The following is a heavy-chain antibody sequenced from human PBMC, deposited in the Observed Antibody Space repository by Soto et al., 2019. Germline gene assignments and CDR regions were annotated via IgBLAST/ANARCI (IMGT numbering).Heavy chain of an antibody. Sequence: QVQLQQWGAGLLKPSETLSLTCADYGGSFSGYYWSWIRQPPGKGLEWIGEINHSGSTNYNPSLKSRVTISVDTPKNQVSLKLSSVTAADTAVYYGARRGLIAAAGRGWFDPWGQGTLVTVSS. D-gene: IGHD6-13*01. CDR2: INHSGST. J-gene: IGHJ5*02. CDR3: ARRGLIAAAGRGWFDP. CDR1: GGSFSGYY. V-gene: IGHV4-34*01.